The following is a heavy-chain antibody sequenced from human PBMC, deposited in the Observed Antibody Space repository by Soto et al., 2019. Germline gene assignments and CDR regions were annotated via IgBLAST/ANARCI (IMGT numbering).Heavy chain of an antibody. CDR3: ARDSSVAAAGKGYFQH. D-gene: IGHD6-13*01. V-gene: IGHV1-69*13. CDR2: TIPIFGTA. J-gene: IGHJ1*01. CDR1: GGTFSSYA. Sequence: SLKVSCKASGGTFSSYAISWVRQAPGQGLEWMGGTIPIFGTANYAQKFQGRVTITADESTSTAYMELSSLRSEDTAVYYCARDSSVAAAGKGYFQHWGQGTLVTVSS.